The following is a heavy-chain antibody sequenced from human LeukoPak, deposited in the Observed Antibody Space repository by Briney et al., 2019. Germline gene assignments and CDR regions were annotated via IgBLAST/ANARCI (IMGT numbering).Heavy chain of an antibody. CDR3: ARDYSNYGGYFDY. Sequence: SVKVSCKASGGTFSSCAISWVRQAPGQGLEWMGRIIPIFGTANYAQKFQGRVTITTDESTSTAYMELSSLRSEDTAVYYCARDYSNYGGYFDYWGQGTLVTVSS. CDR1: GGTFSSCA. V-gene: IGHV1-69*05. CDR2: IIPIFGTA. J-gene: IGHJ4*02. D-gene: IGHD4-11*01.